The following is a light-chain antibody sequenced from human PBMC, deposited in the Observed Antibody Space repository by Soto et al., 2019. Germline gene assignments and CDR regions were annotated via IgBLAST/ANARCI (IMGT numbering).Light chain of an antibody. J-gene: IGKJ5*01. V-gene: IGKV3-20*01. Sequence: IVMTQSPATLSVSPGEGVTLSCRASQTVRNNYLAWYQQKPGQAPRLLIYDASSRATGIPDRFSGGGSGTDFTLTISRLEPEDFAVYYCQQYGSSPSITFGQGTRLEI. CDR2: DAS. CDR3: QQYGSSPSIT. CDR1: QTVRNNY.